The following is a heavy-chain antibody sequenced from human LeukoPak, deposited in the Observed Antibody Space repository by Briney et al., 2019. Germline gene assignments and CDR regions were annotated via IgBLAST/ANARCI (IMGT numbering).Heavy chain of an antibody. CDR1: GYTFNNFG. Sequence: WASVKVSCKAPGYTFNNFGISWVRQAPGQGLEWMGWISAYNGDTKYAEKVQDRVTMTTDTSTSTVYMELRSLTSDDTAVYYCARDRRARGLWFGEARGYWGQGTQVTVSS. CDR3: ARDRRARGLWFGEARGY. V-gene: IGHV1-18*01. CDR2: ISAYNGDT. D-gene: IGHD3-10*01. J-gene: IGHJ4*02.